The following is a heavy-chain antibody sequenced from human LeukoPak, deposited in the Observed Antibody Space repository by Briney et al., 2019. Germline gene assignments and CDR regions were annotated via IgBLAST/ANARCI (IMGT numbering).Heavy chain of an antibody. CDR3: ARDYETDILTGYYQGNWFDP. CDR2: ISAYNGNT. V-gene: IGHV1-18*01. CDR1: GYTFTSYA. J-gene: IGHJ5*02. Sequence: ASVKVSCKASGYTFTSYAMNWVRQAPGQGLEWMGWISAYNGNTNYAQKLQGRVTMTTDTSTSTAYMELRSLRSDDTAVYYCARDYETDILTGYYQGNWFDPWGQGTLVTVSS. D-gene: IGHD3-9*01.